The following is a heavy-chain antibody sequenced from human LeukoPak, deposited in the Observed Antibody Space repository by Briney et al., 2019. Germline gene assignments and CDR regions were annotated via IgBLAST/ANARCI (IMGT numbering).Heavy chain of an antibody. V-gene: IGHV4-31*03. J-gene: IGHJ4*02. CDR1: GGSISSGNYY. CDR2: IYYSGST. D-gene: IGHD4-17*01. CDR3: ARAYAYYFDY. Sequence: SETLSLTCTVSGGSISSGNYYWTWIRQHPGKGLEWIGYIYYSGSTYYNPSLKSRVTISVDTSKNQFSLKLSSVTAADTAVYYCARAYAYYFDYWGQGTLVTVSS.